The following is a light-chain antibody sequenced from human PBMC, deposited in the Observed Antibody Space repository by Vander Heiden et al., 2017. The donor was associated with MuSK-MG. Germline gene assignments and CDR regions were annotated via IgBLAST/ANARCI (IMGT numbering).Light chain of an antibody. J-gene: IGKJ1*01. CDR3: QQYGSSTPGT. V-gene: IGKV3-20*01. CDR1: QSVSHSY. CDR2: GES. Sequence: IVLTQSPGTLALSPGERATLSCRASQSVSHSYLAWYQQKPGQAPGLIIYGESRRGTGTPDRFRGSGSGTDITLTISRLEPEDFALFYCQQYGSSTPGTFGQGTKVEIK.